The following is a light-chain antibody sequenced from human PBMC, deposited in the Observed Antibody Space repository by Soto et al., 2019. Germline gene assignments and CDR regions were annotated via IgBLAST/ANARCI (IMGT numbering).Light chain of an antibody. J-gene: IGKJ1*01. Sequence: IQMTQSPSSLSASVGDRVTITCRASQDIGDDLGWYQQKPGKAPKRLIYKASSLESGVPSRFSGSGSGTEFTLTISSLQPDDFATYYCQQYNSYKTFGQGTKVDIK. CDR1: QDIGDD. V-gene: IGKV1-17*01. CDR3: QQYNSYKT. CDR2: KAS.